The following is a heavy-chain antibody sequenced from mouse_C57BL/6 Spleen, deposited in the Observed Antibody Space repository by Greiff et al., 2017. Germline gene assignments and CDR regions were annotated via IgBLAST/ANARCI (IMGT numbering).Heavy chain of an antibody. J-gene: IGHJ1*03. Sequence: VQLQQSGAELVRPGTSVKVSCKASGYAFTNYLIEWVKQRPGQGLEWIGVINPGSGGTNYNEKFKGKATLTADKSSSTAYMQLSSLTSEDSAVYFCARSTGYFDVWGTGTTVTVSS. V-gene: IGHV1-54*01. CDR2: INPGSGGT. CDR1: GYAFTNYL. CDR3: ARSTGYFDV.